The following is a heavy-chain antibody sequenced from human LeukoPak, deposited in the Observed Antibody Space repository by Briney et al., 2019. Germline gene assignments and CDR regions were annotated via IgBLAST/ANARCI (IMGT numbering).Heavy chain of an antibody. V-gene: IGHV3-23*01. D-gene: IGHD2-2*01. CDR2: TTGSGAAT. CDR3: ARVGAFCTSASCPSDY. Sequence: XGLEXXSTTTGSGAATYYADSVKGRVTISRDNSKNTLYLQMNSLRADDTAVYYCARVGAFCTSASCPSDYWGQGTLVTVSS. J-gene: IGHJ4*02.